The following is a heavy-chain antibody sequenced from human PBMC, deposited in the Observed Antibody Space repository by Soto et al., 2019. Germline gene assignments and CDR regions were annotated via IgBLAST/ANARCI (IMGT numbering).Heavy chain of an antibody. CDR1: GGSISSYY. D-gene: IGHD2-2*01. Sequence: SETLSLTCTVSGGSISSYYWSWIRQPPGKGLEWIGYIYYSGSTNYNPSLKSRVTISVDTSKNQNSLKLSSVTAADTAVYYCARDQIVVVPAAMRDYYYGMDVWGQGTTVTVSS. V-gene: IGHV4-59*01. CDR2: IYYSGST. CDR3: ARDQIVVVPAAMRDYYYGMDV. J-gene: IGHJ6*02.